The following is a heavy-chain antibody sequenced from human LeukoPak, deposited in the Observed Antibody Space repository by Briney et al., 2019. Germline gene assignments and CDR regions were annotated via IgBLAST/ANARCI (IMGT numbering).Heavy chain of an antibody. D-gene: IGHD4-17*01. Sequence: PGGSLRLSCAASGFTFSRYWMHWVRQAPGKGLVWVSRINGDGSSRTNADSVEGRFTISRDNSKNTLYLQMNSLRAEDTAVYYCARAQTPGGDYSNWFDPWGQGTLVTVSS. CDR1: GFTFSRYW. J-gene: IGHJ5*02. CDR2: INGDGSSR. CDR3: ARAQTPGGDYSNWFDP. V-gene: IGHV3-74*01.